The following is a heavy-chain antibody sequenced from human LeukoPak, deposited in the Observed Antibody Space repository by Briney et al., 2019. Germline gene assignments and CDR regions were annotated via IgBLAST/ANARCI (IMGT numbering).Heavy chain of an antibody. V-gene: IGHV3-53*01. CDR2: IYSGGST. J-gene: IGHJ4*02. Sequence: PGGSLRLSCAASGFTVSSNYMSWVRQAPGKGLEWVSVIYSGGSTYYADSVKGRFTISRDNSKNTLYLQMNSLRAEDTAVYYCAKEDRGVIPDYWGQGTLVTVSS. CDR3: AKEDRGVIPDY. CDR1: GFTVSSNY. D-gene: IGHD3-10*01.